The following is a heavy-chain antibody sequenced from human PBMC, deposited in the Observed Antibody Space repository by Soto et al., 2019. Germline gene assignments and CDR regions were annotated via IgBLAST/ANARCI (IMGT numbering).Heavy chain of an antibody. D-gene: IGHD2-21*02. CDR3: ARELGYCGGNCYPYGMDV. Sequence: QLQLQESGSGLVKPSQTLSLTCAVSGGSISSGSYSWSWIRQPPGKGLEWIGYIYRSGSTYYNPSLKSRVTISVDRSKNQFSLKLNSVTAADTGVYYCARELGYCGGNCYPYGMDVWGQGTTVTVSS. J-gene: IGHJ6*02. V-gene: IGHV4-30-2*01. CDR1: GGSISSGSYS. CDR2: IYRSGST.